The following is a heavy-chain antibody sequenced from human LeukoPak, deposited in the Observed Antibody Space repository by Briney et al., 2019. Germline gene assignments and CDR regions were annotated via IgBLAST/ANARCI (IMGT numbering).Heavy chain of an antibody. V-gene: IGHV4-4*07. J-gene: IGHJ4*02. CDR1: GGSISSYY. CDR3: ARATPLNYYGSGSYGGSNDY. Sequence: SETLSLTCTVSGGSISSYYWSWIRQPAGKGLEWIGRIYTSGSTNYNPSLKSRVTMSVDTSKNQFSLKLSSVTAADTAVYYCARATPLNYYGSGSYGGSNDYWGQGTLVTVSS. D-gene: IGHD3-10*01. CDR2: IYTSGST.